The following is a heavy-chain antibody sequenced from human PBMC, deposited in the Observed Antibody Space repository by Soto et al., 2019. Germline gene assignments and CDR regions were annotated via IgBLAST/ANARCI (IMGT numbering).Heavy chain of an antibody. CDR3: ARRERDDCGWGSYKDTFEM. Sequence: SGSTPVNSPQTLTLTCTFSGFSLNPTAVGVGWIRQPPGKALEWLALIYWDGDKRYSPSLKSRLATTKDTSKTQVVLKRANMHHVDTATYHCARRERDDCGWGSYKDTFEMRGQGT. CDR2: IYWDGDK. V-gene: IGHV2-5*02. CDR1: GFSLNPTAVG. J-gene: IGHJ3*02. D-gene: IGHD3-16*01.